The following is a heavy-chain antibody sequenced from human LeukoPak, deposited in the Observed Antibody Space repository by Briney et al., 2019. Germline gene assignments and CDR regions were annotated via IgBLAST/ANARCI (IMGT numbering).Heavy chain of an antibody. Sequence: PSETLSLTCTVSGYFISSGYYWGWIRQPPGTGLEGIGSIYESGTTYYNPSLKSRVTISVDTSKNQFSLKLSSVTAADTAVYYCARVWGLDSGSYQYYFDYWGQGTLVTVSS. CDR2: IYESGTT. V-gene: IGHV4-38-2*02. CDR1: GYFISSGYY. D-gene: IGHD1-26*01. CDR3: ARVWGLDSGSYQYYFDY. J-gene: IGHJ4*02.